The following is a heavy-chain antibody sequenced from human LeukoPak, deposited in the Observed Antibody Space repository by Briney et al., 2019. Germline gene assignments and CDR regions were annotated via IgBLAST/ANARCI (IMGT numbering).Heavy chain of an antibody. V-gene: IGHV4-59*01. Sequence: SETLSLTCTVSGGSISSYYWSWMRQPPGKGLEWISYIYYSGSTNYNPSRKSRVTISVATSKTQFSLKLSSVTAADTAVYSCARGYCTGGVCLDAFDIWGQGTMVTVSS. D-gene: IGHD2-8*02. CDR1: GGSISSYY. CDR3: ARGYCTGGVCLDAFDI. J-gene: IGHJ3*02. CDR2: IYYSGST.